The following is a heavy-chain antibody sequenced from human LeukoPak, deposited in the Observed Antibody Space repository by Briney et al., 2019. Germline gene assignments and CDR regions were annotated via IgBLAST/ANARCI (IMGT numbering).Heavy chain of an antibody. Sequence: GGSLRLSCAASGFTFSSYWMSWVRQAPGKGLEWVAVISYDGSNKYYADSVKGRFTISRDNSKNTLYLQMNSLRAEDTAVYYCAKIPTPDYYGSGSYYNSDAFDIWGQGTMVTVSS. D-gene: IGHD3-10*01. CDR2: ISYDGSNK. CDR1: GFTFSSYW. V-gene: IGHV3-30*18. J-gene: IGHJ3*02. CDR3: AKIPTPDYYGSGSYYNSDAFDI.